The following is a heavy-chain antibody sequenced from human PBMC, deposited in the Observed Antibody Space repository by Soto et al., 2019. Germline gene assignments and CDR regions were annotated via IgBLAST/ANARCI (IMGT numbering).Heavy chain of an antibody. Sequence: HPGGSLRLSCAASGFTFSGSAMHWVRQAPGKGLEWVGRSRDKPQGYSTAYAASVKGRFTTSRDESKNSAYLQMNSLKTEDTAVYYCVRATYFSDSSGYTRCLDYWGQGTLVTVSS. V-gene: IGHV3-72*01. CDR1: GFTFSGSA. CDR2: SRDKPQGYST. J-gene: IGHJ4*02. CDR3: VRATYFSDSSGYTRCLDY. D-gene: IGHD3-22*01.